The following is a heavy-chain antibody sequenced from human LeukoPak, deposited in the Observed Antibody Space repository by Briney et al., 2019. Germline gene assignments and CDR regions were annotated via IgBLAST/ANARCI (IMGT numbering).Heavy chain of an antibody. Sequence: TGGSLRLSCAAYGFTFSSYAMSWVRQAPGKGLEWVSAISGSGGSTYYADSVKGRFTISRDNSKNTLYLQMNSLRAEDTAVYYCAKGTGEYYYGSGSLPYYYYYYMDVWGKGTTVTLSS. CDR3: AKGTGEYYYGSGSLPYYYYYYMDV. V-gene: IGHV3-23*01. CDR2: ISGSGGST. J-gene: IGHJ6*03. D-gene: IGHD3-10*01. CDR1: GFTFSSYA.